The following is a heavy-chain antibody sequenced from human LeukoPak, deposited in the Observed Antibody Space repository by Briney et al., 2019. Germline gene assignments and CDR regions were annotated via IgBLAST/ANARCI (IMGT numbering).Heavy chain of an antibody. D-gene: IGHD5-24*01. Sequence: SETLSLTCAVYGGSFSGYYWSWIRQPPGKGLEWIGEINHSGSTNYNPSLKSRVTISVDTSKNQFSLKLSFVTAADTAVYYCAREMATMFDYWGQGTLVTVSS. V-gene: IGHV4-34*01. CDR3: AREMATMFDY. CDR2: INHSGST. J-gene: IGHJ4*02. CDR1: GGSFSGYY.